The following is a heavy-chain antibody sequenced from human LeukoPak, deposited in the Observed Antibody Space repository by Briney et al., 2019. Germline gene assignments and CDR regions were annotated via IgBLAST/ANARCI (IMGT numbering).Heavy chain of an antibody. CDR3: AGIPRGFEYIDPETPKNNYFDY. Sequence: PSETLSLTCTVSGGSISSYYWSWIRQPPGKGLEWIGYIYYSGSTNYNPSLKSRVTISVDTSKNQFSLKLSSVTAADTAVYYCAGIPRGFEYIDPETPKNNYFDYWGQGTLVTVSS. V-gene: IGHV4-59*08. CDR1: GGSISSYY. D-gene: IGHD3-10*01. J-gene: IGHJ4*02. CDR2: IYYSGST.